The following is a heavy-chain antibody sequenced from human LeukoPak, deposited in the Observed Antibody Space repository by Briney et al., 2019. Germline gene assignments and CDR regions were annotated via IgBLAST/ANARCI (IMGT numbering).Heavy chain of an antibody. D-gene: IGHD3-3*01. CDR1: GGTFSSYA. V-gene: IGHV1-69*05. CDR2: IIPIFGTA. Sequence: SVKVSCKASGGTFSSYAISWVRQAPGQGLEWMGGIIPIFGTANYAQEFQGRVTMTTDTSTSTAYMELRSLRSDDTAVYYCAREGITIFGVPIWFDPWGQGTLVTVSS. CDR3: AREGITIFGVPIWFDP. J-gene: IGHJ5*02.